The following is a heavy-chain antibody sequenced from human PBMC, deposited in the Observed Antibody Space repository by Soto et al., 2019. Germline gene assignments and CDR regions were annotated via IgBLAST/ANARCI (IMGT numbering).Heavy chain of an antibody. J-gene: IGHJ5*02. Sequence: GALRRSCAAXGFTFSDYYISWIRHAPGKGPERISHISDSATTMYYADSVKGRFTISRDNARKSLFLHMNSLRAEDTAVYYCARDTAFISSGLFNPWGQGTLVTVSS. D-gene: IGHD3-22*01. V-gene: IGHV3-11*01. CDR1: GFTFSDYY. CDR3: ARDTAFISSGLFNP. CDR2: ISDSATTM.